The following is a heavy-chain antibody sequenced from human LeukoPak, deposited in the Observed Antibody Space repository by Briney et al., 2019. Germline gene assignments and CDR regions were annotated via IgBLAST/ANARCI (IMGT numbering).Heavy chain of an antibody. D-gene: IGHD6-19*01. CDR1: GYTFTSYG. J-gene: IGHJ6*02. V-gene: IGHV1-18*01. CDR2: ISAYNGNT. Sequence: GASVKVSCKASGYTFTSYGISWVRQAPGQGLEWMGRISAYNGNTNYAQKLQGRVTMTTDTSTSTAYMELRSLRSDDTAVYYCARPIAVAGTLKDYYYYGMDVWGQGTTVTVSS. CDR3: ARPIAVAGTLKDYYYYGMDV.